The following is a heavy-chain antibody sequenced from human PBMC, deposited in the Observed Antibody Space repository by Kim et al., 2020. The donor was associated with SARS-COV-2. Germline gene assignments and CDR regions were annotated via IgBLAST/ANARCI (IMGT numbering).Heavy chain of an antibody. Sequence: KSRVTISVDTSKNQFSLKLSSVTAADTAVYYCARGRGGSSWSYYYYYGMDVWGQGTMVTVSS. V-gene: IGHV4-34*01. CDR3: ARGRGGSSWSYYYYYGMDV. J-gene: IGHJ6*02. D-gene: IGHD6-13*01.